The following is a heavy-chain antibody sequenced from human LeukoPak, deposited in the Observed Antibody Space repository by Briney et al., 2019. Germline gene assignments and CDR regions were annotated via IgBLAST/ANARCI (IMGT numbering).Heavy chain of an antibody. Sequence: GGSLRLSCAASGFTFSSYSMNWVRQAPGKGLEWVSYISSSSSTIYYADSVKGRFTISRDNAKNTLYLQMNSLRAEDTAVYYCAKWVVYDYVWGSYRYFDYWGQGTLVTVSS. CDR2: ISSSSSTI. D-gene: IGHD3-16*02. CDR3: AKWVVYDYVWGSYRYFDY. V-gene: IGHV3-48*04. CDR1: GFTFSSYS. J-gene: IGHJ4*02.